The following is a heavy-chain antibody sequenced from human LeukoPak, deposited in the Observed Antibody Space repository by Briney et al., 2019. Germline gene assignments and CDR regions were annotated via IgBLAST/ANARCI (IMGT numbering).Heavy chain of an antibody. D-gene: IGHD3-3*01. V-gene: IGHV3-7*01. CDR1: GFTFSSYW. CDR2: IKQDGSEK. CDR3: ARGPTYYDFWSGYYMFYYHMDV. J-gene: IGHJ6*03. Sequence: PGGSLRLSCAASGFTFSSYWMSWVRQAPGKGLEWVANIKQDGSEKYYVDSVKGRFTISRDNAKNSLYLQMNSLRAEDTAVYYCARGPTYYDFWSGYYMFYYHMDVWGKGTTVTVSS.